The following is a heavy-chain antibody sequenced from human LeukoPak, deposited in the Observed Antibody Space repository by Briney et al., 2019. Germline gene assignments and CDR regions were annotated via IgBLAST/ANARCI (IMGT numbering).Heavy chain of an antibody. D-gene: IGHD3-3*01. CDR2: IYHSGST. V-gene: IGHV4-30-2*01. CDR1: GGSISSGGYS. Sequence: SETLSLTCAVSGGSISSGGYSWSWIRQPPGKGLEWIGYIYHSGSTYYNPSLKSRVTISVDRSKNQFSLKLSSVTAADTAVYYCARGDLWSGYYLDYWGQGTLVTVSS. CDR3: ARGDLWSGYYLDY. J-gene: IGHJ4*02.